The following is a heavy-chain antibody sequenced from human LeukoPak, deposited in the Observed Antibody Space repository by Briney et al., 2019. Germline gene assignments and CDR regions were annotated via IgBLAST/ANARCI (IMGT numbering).Heavy chain of an antibody. Sequence: GGSLRLSCAASGFTFSTYGMHWVRQAPGKGLEWVAFIRYDGSNKYYADSVKGRFTISRDNSKNTLYLQMNSLRAEDTAVYYCAKDTYGSGSYSLDYWGQGTLVTVSS. CDR1: GFTFSTYG. V-gene: IGHV3-30*02. CDR2: IRYDGSNK. CDR3: AKDTYGSGSYSLDY. J-gene: IGHJ4*02. D-gene: IGHD3-10*01.